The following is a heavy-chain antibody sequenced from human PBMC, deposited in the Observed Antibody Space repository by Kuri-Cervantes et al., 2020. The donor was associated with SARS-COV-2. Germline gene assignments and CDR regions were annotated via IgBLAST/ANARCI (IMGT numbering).Heavy chain of an antibody. D-gene: IGHD1-1*01. CDR2: IYHSGSI. CDR1: GGSISSGGYY. CDR3: ARESGTTGVDY. J-gene: IGHJ4*02. V-gene: IGHV4-30-2*01. Sequence: SETLSLTCTVSGGSISSGGYYWSWIRQPPGKGLEWIGYIYHSGSIYYNPSLKSRVTMSVDRSKNQFSLKLSSVTAADTAVYYCARESGTTGVDYWGQGTLVTVSS.